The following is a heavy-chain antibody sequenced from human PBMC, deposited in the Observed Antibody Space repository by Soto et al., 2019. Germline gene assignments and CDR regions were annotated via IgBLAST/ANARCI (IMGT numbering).Heavy chain of an antibody. J-gene: IGHJ6*02. CDR1: EVTCRNHA. V-gene: IGHV3-23*01. CDR2: ISSGGDNT. D-gene: IGHD6-19*01. Sequence: HCYASSEVTCRNHAVSWISKTPGKGLEWVSTISSGGDNTYSADSVKGRFTISRDNSKNTLYLQMNSLRAEDTAVYYCSKDFDSYSSGRYGMDVLVQGT. CDR3: SKDFDSYSSGRYGMDV.